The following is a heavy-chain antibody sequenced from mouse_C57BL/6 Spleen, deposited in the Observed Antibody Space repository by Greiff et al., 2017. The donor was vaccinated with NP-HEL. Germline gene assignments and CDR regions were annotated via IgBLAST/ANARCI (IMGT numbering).Heavy chain of an antibody. CDR3: ASHYYGSSYGYFDY. CDR1: GYTFTSYW. CDR2: IYPGSGST. V-gene: IGHV1-55*01. J-gene: IGHJ2*01. D-gene: IGHD1-1*01. Sequence: QVQLKQPGAELVKPGASVKMSCKASGYTFTSYWITWVKQRPGQGLEWIGDIYPGSGSTNYNEKFKSKATLTVDTSSSTAYMQLSSLTSEDSAVYYCASHYYGSSYGYFDYWGQGTTLTVSS.